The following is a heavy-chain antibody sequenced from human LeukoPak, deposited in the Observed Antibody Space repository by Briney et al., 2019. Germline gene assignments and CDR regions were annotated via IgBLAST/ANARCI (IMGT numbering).Heavy chain of an antibody. Sequence: PGGSLRLSCAASGFTFSTYAMSWVRQAPGKGLEWVSAISDTTYYADSVKGRFTISRDNSRNTLYLQMSSLRTEDTAVYYCAKAQAAAGRNWFDPWGQGTLVTVSS. V-gene: IGHV3-23*01. CDR1: GFTFSTYA. CDR2: ISDTT. D-gene: IGHD6-13*01. CDR3: AKAQAAAGRNWFDP. J-gene: IGHJ5*02.